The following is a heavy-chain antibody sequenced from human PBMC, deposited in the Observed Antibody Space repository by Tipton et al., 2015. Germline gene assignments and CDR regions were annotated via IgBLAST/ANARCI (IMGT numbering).Heavy chain of an antibody. CDR3: ARPLLSYDSHTRMDV. D-gene: IGHD3-22*01. CDR2: IKQDGSEK. Sequence: SLRLSCAASGFSFSSYWMSWVRQAPGKGLEWVANIKQDGSEKYYAHSVGGRFIISRDNAKNSLYLQMNSLRAEDTAVYYCARPLLSYDSHTRMDVWGQGTTVTVSS. CDR1: GFSFSSYW. V-gene: IGHV3-7*01. J-gene: IGHJ6*02.